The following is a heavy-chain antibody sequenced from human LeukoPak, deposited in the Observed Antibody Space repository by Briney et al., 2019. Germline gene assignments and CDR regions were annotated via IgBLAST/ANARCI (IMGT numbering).Heavy chain of an antibody. CDR3: ATGPLRRYCSSTSCYGGDY. D-gene: IGHD2-2*01. Sequence: SETLSLTCAVYGGSFSGYYWSWIRQPPGKGLEWIGEINHSGSTNYNPSLKSRVTISVGTSKNQFSLKLSSVTAAGTAVYYCATGPLRRYCSSTSCYGGDYWGQGTLVTVSS. CDR2: INHSGST. CDR1: GGSFSGYY. J-gene: IGHJ4*02. V-gene: IGHV4-34*01.